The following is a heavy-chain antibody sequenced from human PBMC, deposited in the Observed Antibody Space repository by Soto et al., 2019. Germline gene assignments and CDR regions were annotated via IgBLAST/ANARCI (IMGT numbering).Heavy chain of an antibody. CDR2: TYYRSKWYN. D-gene: IGHD6-13*01. V-gene: IGHV6-1*01. Sequence: PSQTLSLTCAISGDSFSSNSAAWNWIRQSPSRGLEWLGRTYYRSKWYNDYAVSVKSRITINPDTSKNQFSLQLNSVTPEDTAAYYCARVRGYSSSWSNVDYYYYGMDVWGQGTTVTVSS. CDR1: GDSFSSNSAA. CDR3: ARVRGYSSSWSNVDYYYYGMDV. J-gene: IGHJ6*02.